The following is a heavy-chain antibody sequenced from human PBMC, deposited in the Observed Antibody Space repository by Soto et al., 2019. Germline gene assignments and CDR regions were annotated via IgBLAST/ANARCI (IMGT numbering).Heavy chain of an antibody. CDR3: ARIHFGDEPSYYYYGMDV. J-gene: IGHJ6*02. CDR1: GGSFSSGDYY. D-gene: IGHD4-17*01. CDR2: IYYTGST. V-gene: IGHV4-30-4*01. Sequence: QVQLQESGPGVVKPSQTLCLTCTVSGGSFSSGDYYWSWVRQPPGKGLEWIGYIYYTGSTFNNPSLKSRVSISIDTSKTQFSLKLSSVTSADTAVYYCARIHFGDEPSYYYYGMDVWGQGTTVTVSS.